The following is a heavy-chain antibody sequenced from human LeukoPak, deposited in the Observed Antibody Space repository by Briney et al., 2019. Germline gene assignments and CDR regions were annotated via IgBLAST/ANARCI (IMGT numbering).Heavy chain of an antibody. CDR3: ARGRVLWFGVFRGMDV. CDR1: GGSFSGYY. J-gene: IGHJ6*02. V-gene: IGHV4-34*01. Sequence: SETLSLTCAVYGGSFSGYYWSWIRQPPGKGLEWIGEINHSGSTNYNPSLKSRVTISVDTSKNQFSLKLSSVTAADTAVYYCARGRVLWFGVFRGMDVWGQGTTVPVSS. D-gene: IGHD3-10*01. CDR2: INHSGST.